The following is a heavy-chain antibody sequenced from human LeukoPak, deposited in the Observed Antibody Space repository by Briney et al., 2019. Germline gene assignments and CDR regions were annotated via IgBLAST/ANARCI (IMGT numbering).Heavy chain of an antibody. CDR3: AKISSGYGAFDI. CDR1: GFTFSSYA. Sequence: PGGSLRLSCAASGFTFSSYAMSWVRQAPGKGLEWVSAVSGSGGSTYYADSVKGRFTISRDNSKNTLYLQMNSLRAEDTAVYYCAKISSGYGAFDIWGQGTMVTVSS. CDR2: VSGSGGST. D-gene: IGHD3-22*01. J-gene: IGHJ3*02. V-gene: IGHV3-23*01.